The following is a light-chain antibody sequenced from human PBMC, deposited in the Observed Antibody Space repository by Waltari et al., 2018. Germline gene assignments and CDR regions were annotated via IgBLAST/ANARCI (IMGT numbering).Light chain of an antibody. V-gene: IGLV7-46*01. CDR2: DTS. J-gene: IGLJ2*01. Sequence: QVVVTQEPSLTVSPGGTVTLTCGSSTGAVTSGQFPYWFLQKPGQAPRTLVYDTSNKHSWTPARSSGSLRGGNAALTLSGAQPEDEAEYYCSVSYSGHVIFGGGTKLTVL. CDR3: SVSYSGHVI. CDR1: TGAVTSGQF.